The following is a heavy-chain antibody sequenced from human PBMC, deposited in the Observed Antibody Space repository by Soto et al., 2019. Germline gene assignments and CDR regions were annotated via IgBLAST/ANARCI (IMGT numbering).Heavy chain of an antibody. D-gene: IGHD1-7*01. CDR3: ARVPNGITGTTSTYFDY. CDR1: GFTFSSYA. Sequence: TGWSLRLSCAASGFTFSSYAMHWVRQAPGKGLEWVAVISYDGSNKYYADSVKGRFTISRDNSKNTLYLQMNSLRAEDTAVYYCARVPNGITGTTSTYFDYWGQGTLVTVSS. J-gene: IGHJ4*02. CDR2: ISYDGSNK. V-gene: IGHV3-30-3*01.